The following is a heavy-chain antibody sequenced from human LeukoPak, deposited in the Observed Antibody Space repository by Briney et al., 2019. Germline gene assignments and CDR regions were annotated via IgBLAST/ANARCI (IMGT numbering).Heavy chain of an antibody. Sequence: GGSLRLSCAASGFTFSSYSMNWVRQAPGKGLEWVSYISSSSSTIYYADSVKGRFTISRDNAKNSLYLQMNSLRAEDTAVYYCARDSVYYYDSSGYTWGQGTLVTVSS. CDR3: ARDSVYYYDSSGYT. CDR2: ISSSSSTI. CDR1: GFTFSSYS. J-gene: IGHJ4*02. V-gene: IGHV3-48*01. D-gene: IGHD3-22*01.